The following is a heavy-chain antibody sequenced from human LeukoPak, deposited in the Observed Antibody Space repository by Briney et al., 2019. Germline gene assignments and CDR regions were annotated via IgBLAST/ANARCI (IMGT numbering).Heavy chain of an antibody. D-gene: IGHD3-22*01. CDR3: ARDFYITMLVVATGNHDAFDI. Sequence: ASVKVSCKASGYTFTSYGISWVRQAPGQGLEWMGWISAYNGNTNYAQKLQGRVTMTTDTSTSTAYMELRSLRSDDTAVYYCARDFYITMLVVATGNHDAFDIWGQGTMVTVSS. CDR1: GYTFTSYG. J-gene: IGHJ3*02. V-gene: IGHV1-18*01. CDR2: ISAYNGNT.